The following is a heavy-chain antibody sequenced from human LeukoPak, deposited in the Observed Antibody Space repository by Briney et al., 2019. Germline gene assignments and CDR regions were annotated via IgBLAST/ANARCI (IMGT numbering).Heavy chain of an antibody. D-gene: IGHD2-15*01. CDR1: GYTFTSYG. CDR2: ISAYNGNT. V-gene: IGHV1-18*01. J-gene: IGHJ4*02. Sequence: ASVKVSCKASGYTFTSYGISWVRQAPGQGLEWMGWISAYNGNTNYAQKLQGRVTMTTDTSTSTAYMELRSLRSDDTAVYYCATAWSQLGYCSGGSCYSLDYWGQGTLVTVSS. CDR3: ATAWSQLGYCSGGSCYSLDY.